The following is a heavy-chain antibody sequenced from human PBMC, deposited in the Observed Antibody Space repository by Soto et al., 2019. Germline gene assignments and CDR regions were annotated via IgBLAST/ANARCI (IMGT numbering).Heavy chain of an antibody. V-gene: IGHV1-18*01. Sequence: ASVKVSCKASGYTFTSYGISWVRQAPGQGLEWKGWISAYNSNTKYAQKKQGRDTKTKDTSTSTAYKELRSLRSDDKAVYYCAGGLVITNDAFDIWGQGTMVTVSS. J-gene: IGHJ3*02. D-gene: IGHD3-9*01. CDR2: ISAYNSNT. CDR3: AGGLVITNDAFDI. CDR1: GYTFTSYG.